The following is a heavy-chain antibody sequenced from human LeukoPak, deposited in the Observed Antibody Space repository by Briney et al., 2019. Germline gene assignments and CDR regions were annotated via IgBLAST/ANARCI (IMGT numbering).Heavy chain of an antibody. CDR1: GGTFSSYA. V-gene: IGHV1-69*13. CDR3: ARDDYDGFDP. D-gene: IGHD4-17*01. CDR2: IIPIFGTA. Sequence: ASVKVSCKASGGTFSSYAISWVRQAPGQGLEWMGGIIPIFGTASYAQKFQGRVTITADESTSTAYMELSSLRSEDTAVYYCARDDYDGFDPWGQGTLVTVSS. J-gene: IGHJ5*02.